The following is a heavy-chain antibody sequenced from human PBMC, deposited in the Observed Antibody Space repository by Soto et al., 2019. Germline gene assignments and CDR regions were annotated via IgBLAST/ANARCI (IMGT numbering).Heavy chain of an antibody. V-gene: IGHV4-4*07. CDR3: AGIGEEIYYGMDV. Sequence: QVQLQESGPGLVKPSETLSLTCTVSGGSMRSYYWNWIRQPAGEGLEWIGRIYARGSTKYNPSLESRVTMFVDVSQNQFSLRLTSVTAADTAVYYCAGIGEEIYYGMDVWGQGTTVTVFS. D-gene: IGHD3-3*01. J-gene: IGHJ6*02. CDR1: GGSMRSYY. CDR2: IYARGST.